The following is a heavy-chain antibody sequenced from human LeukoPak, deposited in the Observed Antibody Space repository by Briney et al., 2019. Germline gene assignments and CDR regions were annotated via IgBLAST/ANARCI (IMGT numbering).Heavy chain of an antibody. CDR3: ARIGCGGTSSSGNSIDP. D-gene: IGHD2-2*01. CDR2: ISAYNGNT. CDR1: GYTFTNYG. J-gene: IGHJ5*02. V-gene: IGHV1-18*01. Sequence: ASVKVSCKGSGYTFTNYGYNWVRQAPGQGLEWMGWISAYNGNTLYAQKFQGRVTMTTDTSTSTAYMELRSLRSDDTALYYCARIGCGGTSSSGNSIDPWGQGTLVTVSS.